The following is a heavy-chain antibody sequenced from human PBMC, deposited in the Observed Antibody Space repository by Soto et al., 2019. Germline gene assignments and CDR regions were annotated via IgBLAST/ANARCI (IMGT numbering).Heavy chain of an antibody. J-gene: IGHJ4*02. CDR1: GFTLSGVD. D-gene: IGHD6-6*01. CDR3: AKGGWYTSSSRSDC. Sequence: VQLVESGGGVVQPGTSLRLSCSASGFTLSGVDMHCVRQAPGQGLEWVAVMSYDGRNKYYADSVKGRFTVSRDSSKSTLYLQMNSLRTEDAAVYYCAKGGWYTSSSRSDCWGQGTLVTVSS. V-gene: IGHV3-30*18. CDR2: MSYDGRNK.